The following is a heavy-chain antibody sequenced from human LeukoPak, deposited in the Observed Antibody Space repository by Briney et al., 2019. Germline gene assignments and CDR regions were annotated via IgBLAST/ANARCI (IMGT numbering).Heavy chain of an antibody. CDR3: ASGGLITYGSELDY. D-gene: IGHD3-10*01. J-gene: IGHJ4*02. V-gene: IGHV1-24*01. CDR1: GYTLTELS. Sequence: ASVKVSCKVSGYTLTELSMHWVRQAPGKGLEWMGGFDPEDGETIYAQKFQGRVTMTEDTSTDTAYMELSSLRSEDTAVYYCASGGLITYGSELDYWGQGTLVTVSS. CDR2: FDPEDGET.